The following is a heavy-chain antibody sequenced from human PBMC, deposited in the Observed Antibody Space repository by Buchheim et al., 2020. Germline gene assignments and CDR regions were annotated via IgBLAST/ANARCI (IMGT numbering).Heavy chain of an antibody. J-gene: IGHJ5*02. Sequence: QVQLQESGPGLVKPSETLSLTCTVSGGSISSYYWSWIRQPPGKGLEWIGYIYYSGSTNYNPSLESRVTISVDTSKNQFSLKLSSVTAADTAVYYCARDGPRGWFDPWGQGTL. CDR2: IYYSGST. V-gene: IGHV4-59*01. CDR1: GGSISSYY. CDR3: ARDGPRGWFDP.